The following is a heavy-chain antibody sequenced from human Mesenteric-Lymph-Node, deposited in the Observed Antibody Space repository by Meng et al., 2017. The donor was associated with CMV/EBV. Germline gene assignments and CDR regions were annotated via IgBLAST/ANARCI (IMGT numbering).Heavy chain of an antibody. CDR2: ISSSGSTI. V-gene: IGHV3-48*03. J-gene: IGHJ4*02. Sequence: GESLKISCVASGFTFSSYEMNWVRQAPGKGLEWVSYISSSGSTIYYADSVKGRFTISRDNAKNSVHLQMNSLRAEDTAVYYCARGSGSSWYMDYWGQGSLVTVSS. D-gene: IGHD6-13*01. CDR3: ARGSGSSWYMDY. CDR1: GFTFSSYE.